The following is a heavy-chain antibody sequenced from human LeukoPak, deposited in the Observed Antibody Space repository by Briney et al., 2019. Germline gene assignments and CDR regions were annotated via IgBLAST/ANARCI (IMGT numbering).Heavy chain of an antibody. CDR1: GGSISSYY. CDR3: ARSLPYYYGSGGEENYFDY. D-gene: IGHD3-10*01. Sequence: SETLSLTCTVSGGSISSYYWSWIRQPPGKGLEWIGYIYYSGSTNYNPSLKSRVTISVDTSKNQFSLKLSSVTAADTAVYYCARSLPYYYGSGGEENYFDYWGQGTLVTVSS. CDR2: IYYSGST. J-gene: IGHJ4*02. V-gene: IGHV4-59*01.